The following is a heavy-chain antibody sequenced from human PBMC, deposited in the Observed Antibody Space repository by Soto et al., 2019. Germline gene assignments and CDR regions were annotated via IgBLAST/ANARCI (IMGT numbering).Heavy chain of an antibody. CDR1: GGSISSGGYY. CDR2: IYYSGST. D-gene: IGHD6-13*01. Sequence: SETLSLTCTVSGGSISSGGYYWSWIRQHPGKGLEWIGYIYYSGSTYYNPSLKSRVTISVDTSKNQFSLKLSSVTAADTAVYYCARVNPRDIAAAGNYYYYYYMDVWGKGTTVTVSS. J-gene: IGHJ6*03. CDR3: ARVNPRDIAAAGNYYYYYYMDV. V-gene: IGHV4-31*03.